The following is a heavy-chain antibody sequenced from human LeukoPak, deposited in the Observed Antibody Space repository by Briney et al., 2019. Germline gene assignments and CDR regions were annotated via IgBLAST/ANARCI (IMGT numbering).Heavy chain of an antibody. D-gene: IGHD3-22*01. J-gene: IGHJ3*02. CDR1: GFTFSSYG. Sequence: QPGGSLRLSCAASGFTFSSYGMHWVRQAPGKGLEWVAVISYDGSNKYYADSVKGRFTISRDNSKNTLYLQMNSLRAEDTAVYYCAKDGSSGYLDAFDIWGQGTMVTVSS. CDR3: AKDGSSGYLDAFDI. CDR2: ISYDGSNK. V-gene: IGHV3-30*18.